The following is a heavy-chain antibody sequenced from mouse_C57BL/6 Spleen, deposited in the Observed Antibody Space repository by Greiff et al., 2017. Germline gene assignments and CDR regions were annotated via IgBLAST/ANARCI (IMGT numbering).Heavy chain of an antibody. J-gene: IGHJ2*01. CDR3: ARHINGDYFDY. CDR2: ISNGGGST. V-gene: IGHV5-12*01. CDR1: GFTFSDYY. D-gene: IGHD1-3*01. Sequence: EVNVVESGGGLVQPGGSLKLSCAASGFTFSDYYMYWVRQTPEKRLEWVAYISNGGGSTYYPDTVKGRFTISRDNAKNTLYLQMSRLKSEDTAMYYCARHINGDYFDYWGQGTTLTVSS.